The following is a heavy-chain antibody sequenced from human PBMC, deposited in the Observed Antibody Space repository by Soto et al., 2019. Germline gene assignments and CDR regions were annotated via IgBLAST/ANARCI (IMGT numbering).Heavy chain of an antibody. D-gene: IGHD6-6*01. V-gene: IGHV1-69*01. CDR1: GGTFSSYA. Sequence: QLQLVQSGAEVKKPGSSVKVSCKASGGTFSSYAISWVRQAPGQGLEWMGGIIPIFSTANYAQKFQGRVTITADESTITAYMELSSLSSEDTAVYYCARSSRGSSAGDYWCQGTLVTVSS. CDR2: IIPIFSTA. J-gene: IGHJ4*02. CDR3: ARSSRGSSAGDY.